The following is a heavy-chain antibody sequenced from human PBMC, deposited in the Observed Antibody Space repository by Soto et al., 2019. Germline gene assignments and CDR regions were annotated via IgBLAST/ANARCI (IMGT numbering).Heavy chain of an antibody. Sequence: QVQLQESGPGLVKPSETLSLTCTVSGAPITTTKWWSWVRLPPGKGLEWIGELSRGDERSSNPSLEGRFLMSLDTSNNHFSLKLTSVTAADAAIYYCATQTISYTWGVWGRGTSVTVSS. CDR3: ATQTISYTWGV. J-gene: IGHJ6*02. V-gene: IGHV4-4*02. D-gene: IGHD3-16*01. CDR1: GAPITTTKW. CDR2: LSRGDER.